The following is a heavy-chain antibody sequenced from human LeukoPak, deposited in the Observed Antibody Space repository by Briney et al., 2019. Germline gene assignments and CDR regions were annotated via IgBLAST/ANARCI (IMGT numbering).Heavy chain of an antibody. J-gene: IGHJ4*02. CDR1: GGSFSGYY. Sequence: SETLSLTCAVYGGSFSGYYWSWIRQPPGKGLECIGEINHSGSTNYNPSLNSRVTISVDKTKSQFTLNLSSVYAADTAVYYCVLEGSHTHLDDWGQGTLVTVSS. D-gene: IGHD2-2*02. V-gene: IGHV4-34*01. CDR3: VLEGSHTHLDD. CDR2: INHSGST.